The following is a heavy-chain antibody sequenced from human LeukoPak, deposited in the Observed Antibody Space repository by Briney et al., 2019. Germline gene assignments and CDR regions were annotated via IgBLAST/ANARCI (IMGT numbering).Heavy chain of an antibody. J-gene: IGHJ5*02. D-gene: IGHD3-10*01. CDR2: IYTSGST. Sequence: SETLSLTCTVSGGSISSYYWSWIRQPAGKGLEWIGRIYTSGSTNYNPSLKSRVTMSVDTSKIQFSLKLSSVTAADTAVYYCARDLWFGELWNWFDPWGQGTLVTVSS. V-gene: IGHV4-4*07. CDR1: GGSISSYY. CDR3: ARDLWFGELWNWFDP.